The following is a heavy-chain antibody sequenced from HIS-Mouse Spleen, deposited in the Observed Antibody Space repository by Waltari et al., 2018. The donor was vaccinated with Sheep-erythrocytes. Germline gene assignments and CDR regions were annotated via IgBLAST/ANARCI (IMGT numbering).Heavy chain of an antibody. V-gene: IGHV1-69*04. CDR3: AQTGATTPHFDY. CDR2: SIPSLGIA. D-gene: IGHD1-26*01. CDR1: GGTFSSYA. J-gene: IGHJ4*02. Sequence: QVQLVQSGAEVKKPGSSVKVSCKASGGTFSSYAISWVRQAPGQGLEWMGRSIPSLGIANYAQKFQGRCTITADKSTSTAYMELSSLRSEDTAVYYCAQTGATTPHFDYWGQGTLVTVSS.